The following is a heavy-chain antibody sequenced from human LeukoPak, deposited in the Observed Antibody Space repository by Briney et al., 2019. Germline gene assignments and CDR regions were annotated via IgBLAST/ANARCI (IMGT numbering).Heavy chain of an antibody. CDR1: GFTFSSYG. Sequence: GRSLRLSCAASGFTFSSYGMHWVRQAPGKGLEWVAVIWYDGSNKYYADSVKGRFTISRDNSKNTLYLQMNSLRAEDTAVYYCARDEGRWKWELNPLRYRGQGTLVTVSS. D-gene: IGHD1-26*01. CDR3: ARDEGRWKWELNPLRY. J-gene: IGHJ4*02. CDR2: IWYDGSNK. V-gene: IGHV3-33*01.